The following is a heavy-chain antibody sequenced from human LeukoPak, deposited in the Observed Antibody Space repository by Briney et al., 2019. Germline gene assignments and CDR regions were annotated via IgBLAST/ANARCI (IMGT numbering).Heavy chain of an antibody. D-gene: IGHD5-18*01. CDR1: GFSLSTSGMC. V-gene: IGHV2-70*11. CDR3: ARIQYSYGPFDY. CDR2: IDWDDDI. J-gene: IGHJ4*02. Sequence: ESGPTLVKPTQTLTLTCTFSGFSLSTSGMCVSWIRQPLGKALEWLARIDWDDDIYYSTSLKTRLTISKDTSKNQVVLTMTNMDPVDTATYYCARIQYSYGPFDYWGQGTLVTVSS.